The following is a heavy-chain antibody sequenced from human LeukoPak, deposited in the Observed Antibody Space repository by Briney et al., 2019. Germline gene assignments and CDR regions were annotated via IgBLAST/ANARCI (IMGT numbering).Heavy chain of an antibody. CDR1: GFTFSSHG. CDR3: ARDIGGAGY. V-gene: IGHV3-30*02. CDR2: IRYDGSNK. J-gene: IGHJ4*02. Sequence: GGSLRLSCAASGFTFSSHGMHWVRQTPAKGLEWVAFIRYDGSNKYYADSVKDRFIISRDNSKNTLFLQMNSLRPEDTAVYYCARDIGGAGYWGQGTLVTVSS. D-gene: IGHD6-19*01.